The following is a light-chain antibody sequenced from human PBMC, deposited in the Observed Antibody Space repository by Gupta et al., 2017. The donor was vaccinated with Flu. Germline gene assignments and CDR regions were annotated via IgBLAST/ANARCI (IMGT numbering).Light chain of an antibody. Sequence: VTPGEPASISCSSSQSLLYSNGYNYLDWYLQRPGQSPQLLIHLGSTRASGVPDRFSGSGSGTDFTLEISRVEAEDVGVYYCMQALQFPLTFGGGTKVEIK. CDR3: MQALQFPLT. CDR2: LGS. CDR1: QSLLYSNGYNY. V-gene: IGKV2-28*01. J-gene: IGKJ4*01.